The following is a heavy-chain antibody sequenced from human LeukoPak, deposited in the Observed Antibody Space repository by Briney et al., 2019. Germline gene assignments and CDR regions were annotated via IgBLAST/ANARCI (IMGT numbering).Heavy chain of an antibody. V-gene: IGHV5-51*01. CDR1: GYSFTSYW. D-gene: IGHD2-2*02. CDR3: ARQPICSSTSCYIDY. J-gene: IGHJ4*02. CDR2: IYPGDSDT. Sequence: GESLKISCKGSGYSFTSYWIGWVRQMPGKGLEWMGIIYPGDSDTRYSPSFQGQVTISADKSISTAYLQWSSLKASDTAMYYCARQPICSSTSCYIDYWGQGTLVTVSS.